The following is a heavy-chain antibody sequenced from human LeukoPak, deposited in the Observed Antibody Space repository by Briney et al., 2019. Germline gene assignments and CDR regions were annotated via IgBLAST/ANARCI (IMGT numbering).Heavy chain of an antibody. CDR3: ARVWELSFDH. CDR1: AFSFTDYP. CDR2: IRTTAEGAKYA. D-gene: IGHD1-26*01. Sequence: GGSLRLFCATSAFSFTDYPMNWVPQAPGEGLEGISNIRTTAEGAKYAYYADSVKGRVTISRDNSRSTLSLQMNSLRAEDTALYYCARVWELSFDHWGQGPLVTVS. J-gene: IGHJ4*02. V-gene: IGHV3-48*01.